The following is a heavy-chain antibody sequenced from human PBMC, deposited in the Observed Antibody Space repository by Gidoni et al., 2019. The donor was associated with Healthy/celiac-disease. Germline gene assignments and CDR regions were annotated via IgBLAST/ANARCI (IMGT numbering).Heavy chain of an antibody. CDR3: AREYCSSTSCLYYYYMDV. V-gene: IGHV1-8*01. Sequence: QVQLVQSGAEVKKPGASVKVSCKASGYTFTSYDINWVRQATGQGLEWMGWMNPNSGNTGYAQKFQGRVTMTRNTSISTAYMELSSLRSEDTAVYYCAREYCSSTSCLYYYYMDVWGKGTTVTVSS. D-gene: IGHD2-2*01. J-gene: IGHJ6*03. CDR2: MNPNSGNT. CDR1: GYTFTSYD.